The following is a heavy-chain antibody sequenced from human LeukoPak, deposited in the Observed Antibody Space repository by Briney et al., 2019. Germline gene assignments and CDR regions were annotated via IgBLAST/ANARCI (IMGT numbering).Heavy chain of an antibody. Sequence: GGSLRLSCSASGFTFSSYAMHWVRQAPGKGLEYVSAIGSIGGSTYYADSVKGRFTLSRDNSKNTLYLQMSSLRAEDTAVYYCVGTAMVKGFFDYWGQGTLVTVSS. V-gene: IGHV3-64D*06. D-gene: IGHD5-18*01. J-gene: IGHJ4*02. CDR2: IGSIGGST. CDR3: VGTAMVKGFFDY. CDR1: GFTFSSYA.